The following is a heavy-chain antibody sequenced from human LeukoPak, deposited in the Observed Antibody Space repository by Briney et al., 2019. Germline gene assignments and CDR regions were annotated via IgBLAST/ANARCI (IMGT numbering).Heavy chain of an antibody. V-gene: IGHV3-21*01. Sequence: GGSLRLSCAASGFTFSSFSMNWVRQAPGKGLEWVSSISSSSSYIYYADSVKGRFTISRDNAMNSLYLQMNSLRAEDTAVYYCASSPYYDFWSGYYGFDPWGQGTLVTVSS. D-gene: IGHD3-3*01. CDR3: ASSPYYDFWSGYYGFDP. CDR1: GFTFSSFS. J-gene: IGHJ5*02. CDR2: ISSSSSYI.